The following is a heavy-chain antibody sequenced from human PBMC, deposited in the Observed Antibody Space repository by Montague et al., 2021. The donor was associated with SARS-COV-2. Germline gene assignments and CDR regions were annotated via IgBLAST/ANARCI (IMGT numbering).Heavy chain of an antibody. CDR2: VFHTGKA. CDR1: GDPVASNNYY. D-gene: IGHD4-11*01. Sequence: SETLSLTCNVSGDPVASNNYYWGWLRQPPGRGLEWIASVFHTGKAFYNPSLKSRSPISVDTATNQVSLKLTSVSGADTALYFCARNLPPATIFTVVTHFDFWGHGTRVAVS. V-gene: IGHV4-39*01. CDR3: ARNLPPATIFTVVTHFDF. J-gene: IGHJ4*01.